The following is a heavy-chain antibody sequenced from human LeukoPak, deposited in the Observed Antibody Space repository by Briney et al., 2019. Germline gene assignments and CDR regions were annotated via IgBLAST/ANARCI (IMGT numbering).Heavy chain of an antibody. V-gene: IGHV4-39*01. J-gene: IGHJ6*02. CDR2: IYYSGST. CDR3: ARAHVDTAYGMDV. D-gene: IGHD5-18*01. CDR1: GGSISSSTYF. Sequence: SETLSLTCTVSGGSISSSTYFWAWIRPPPGKGLEWIGSIYYSGSTYYNPSLKSRVTISVDTSKNQFSLKLSSVTAADTAVYYCARAHVDTAYGMDVWGQGTTVTVSS.